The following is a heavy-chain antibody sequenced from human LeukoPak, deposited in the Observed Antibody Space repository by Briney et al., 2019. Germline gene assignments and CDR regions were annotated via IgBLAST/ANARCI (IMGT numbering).Heavy chain of an antibody. CDR3: ARGRGLPGPLDY. J-gene: IGHJ4*02. V-gene: IGHV3-21*01. D-gene: IGHD3-10*01. CDR1: GFTVSSNY. CDR2: ISRSNIYK. Sequence: PGGSLRLSCAASGFTVSSNYMNWVRLAPGKGLEWVSSISRSNIYKYYADSVKGRFTISRDNAKNSLYLQMNSLRAEDTAVYYCARGRGLPGPLDYWGQGTLVTVSS.